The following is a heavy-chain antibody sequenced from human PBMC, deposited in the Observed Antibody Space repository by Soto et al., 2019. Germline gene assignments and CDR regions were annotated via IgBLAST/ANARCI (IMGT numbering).Heavy chain of an antibody. CDR3: AKDLGSLLFADY. V-gene: IGHV3-30*18. CDR2: ISYDGSNK. D-gene: IGHD2-21*01. CDR1: GFAFNNYG. J-gene: IGHJ4*02. Sequence: QVHLVESGGGVVQPGRSLRLSCAASGFAFNNYGMHWVRQAPGKGLEWVAVISYDGSNKYYGDTVKGRVTISRDNSKKTLYLQMNTLRVEYTAVYYCAKDLGSLLFADYWGQGTLVTLSS.